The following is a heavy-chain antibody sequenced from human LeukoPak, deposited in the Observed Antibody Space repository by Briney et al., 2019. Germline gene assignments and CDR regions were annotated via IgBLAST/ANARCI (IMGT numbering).Heavy chain of an antibody. D-gene: IGHD7-27*01. V-gene: IGHV4-59*01. CDR2: IYYSGST. CDR3: ARDPLGIYIDY. Sequence: SETLSLTCTVSGGSISSYYWSWIRQPPGKGLEWIGYIYYSGSTNYNPSLKSRVTISVDTSKNQFSLKLSSVTAADTAVYYCARDPLGIYIDYWGQGTLVTVSS. CDR1: GGSISSYY. J-gene: IGHJ4*02.